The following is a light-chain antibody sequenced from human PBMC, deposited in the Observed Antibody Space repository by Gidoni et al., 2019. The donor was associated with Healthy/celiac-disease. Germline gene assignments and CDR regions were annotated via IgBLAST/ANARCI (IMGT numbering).Light chain of an antibody. CDR1: QSVSSY. CDR3: QQRSNWPPFT. V-gene: IGKV3-11*01. CDR2: DAS. J-gene: IGKJ5*01. Sequence: ENVLTQSPANLSLSPGERAPLSCRASQSVSSYLAWYQQKPGHAPRLLIYDASNRATGIPASFSGSGSVTDFTLTISILDPDFFAVYYCQQRSNWPPFTFGQGTRLEIK.